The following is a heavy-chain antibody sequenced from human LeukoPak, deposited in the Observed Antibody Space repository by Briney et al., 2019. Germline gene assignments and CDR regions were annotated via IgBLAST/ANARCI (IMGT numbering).Heavy chain of an antibody. CDR3: ARLGSYWGAFDY. J-gene: IGHJ4*02. Sequence: PSETLSLTCTVSGVSISSYYWSWIRQPPGKGLEWIGYIYYSGSTNYNPSLKSRVTISVDTSKNQFSLKLCSVTAADTAVYYCARLGSYWGAFDYWGQGTLVTVSS. V-gene: IGHV4-59*01. CDR2: IYYSGST. CDR1: GVSISSYY. D-gene: IGHD3-10*01.